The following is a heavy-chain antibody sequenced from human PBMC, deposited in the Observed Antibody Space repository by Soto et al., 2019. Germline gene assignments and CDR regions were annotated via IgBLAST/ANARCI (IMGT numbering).Heavy chain of an antibody. Sequence: EVQLVETGGGLIQPGGSLRLSCAASGFTVSSNYMSWVRQAPGKGLEWVSAIPGSGVSTYYAGSVKGRFTISRDNSKNTLYLQMNSLRVEDTAVYYCAKIGSSSSVSLPLVLLDYWGQGALVTVSS. D-gene: IGHD6-6*01. CDR3: AKIGSSSSVSLPLVLLDY. CDR1: GFTVSSNY. J-gene: IGHJ4*02. V-gene: IGHV3-53*02. CDR2: IPGSGVST.